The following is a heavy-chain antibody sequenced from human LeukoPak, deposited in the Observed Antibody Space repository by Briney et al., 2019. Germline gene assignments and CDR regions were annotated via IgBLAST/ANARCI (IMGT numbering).Heavy chain of an antibody. CDR2: IYYSGST. CDR1: GGSISSYY. Sequence: SETLSLTCTVSGGSISSYYWSWLRQPPGKGLEWSGYIYYSGSTNYNPSLKSRVTISVDPSKNQFSLKLSSVPAADTAVYYCARTDPSSDAFDIWGQGTMVTVSS. CDR3: ARTDPSSDAFDI. V-gene: IGHV4-59*01. J-gene: IGHJ3*02.